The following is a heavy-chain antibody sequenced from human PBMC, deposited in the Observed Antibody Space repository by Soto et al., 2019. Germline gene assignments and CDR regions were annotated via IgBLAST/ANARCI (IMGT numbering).Heavy chain of an antibody. Sequence: GESLKISCKGSGYSFTSYWISWVRQMPGKGLEWMGRIDPSDSYTNYSPSFQGHVTISADKSISTAYLQWSSLKASDTAMYYCARNPPAAGTDERVRYYYGMDVWGQGTTVSVS. CDR2: IDPSDSYT. J-gene: IGHJ6*02. V-gene: IGHV5-10-1*01. CDR1: GYSFTSYW. CDR3: ARNPPAAGTDERVRYYYGMDV. D-gene: IGHD6-13*01.